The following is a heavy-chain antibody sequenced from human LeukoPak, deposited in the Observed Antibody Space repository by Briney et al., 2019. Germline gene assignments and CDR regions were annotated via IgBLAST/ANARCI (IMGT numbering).Heavy chain of an antibody. Sequence: GASVKVSCNTSGYTFTSYGISWVRQAPGQGLEWMGWISAYNDNTNYVQKFQGRVTMTTDTSTSTAYMELRSLSPDDTAVYYCARDQPGDTLSEYWGQGTLVTVSS. V-gene: IGHV1-18*01. D-gene: IGHD2-21*02. CDR2: ISAYNDNT. J-gene: IGHJ4*02. CDR1: GYTFTSYG. CDR3: ARDQPGDTLSEY.